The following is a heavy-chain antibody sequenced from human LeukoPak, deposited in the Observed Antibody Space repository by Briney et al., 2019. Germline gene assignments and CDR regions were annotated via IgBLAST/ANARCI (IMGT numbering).Heavy chain of an antibody. CDR3: ARPHYYGSGSYYSGLDY. D-gene: IGHD3-10*01. V-gene: IGHV1-8*01. Sequence: ASVKVSCKASGYTFTSYDINWVRQATGQGLEWMGWMNPNSGNTGYAQKFQGRVTMTRNTSISTAYMELSSLRSEDTAVYYCARPHYYGSGSYYSGLDYWGQGTLVTVSS. CDR1: GYTFTSYD. J-gene: IGHJ4*02. CDR2: MNPNSGNT.